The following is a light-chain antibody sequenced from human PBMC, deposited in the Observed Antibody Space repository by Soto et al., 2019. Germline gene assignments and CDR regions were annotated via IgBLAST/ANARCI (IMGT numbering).Light chain of an antibody. Sequence: DIQMTQSPSSLSASVGARVSITCQASQDIRTSLSWFQQKPGRAPKLLIYGASYLETGVPSRFRGSGSWTDFTFTINSLQPEDIATYYCQHYHNLPPFTFGPGTRVDVK. CDR1: QDIRTS. V-gene: IGKV1-33*01. CDR3: QHYHNLPPFT. CDR2: GAS. J-gene: IGKJ3*01.